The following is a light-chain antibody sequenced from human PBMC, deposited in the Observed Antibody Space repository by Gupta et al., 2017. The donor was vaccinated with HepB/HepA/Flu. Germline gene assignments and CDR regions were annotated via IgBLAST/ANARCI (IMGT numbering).Light chain of an antibody. CDR2: DDN. Sequence: NFILTQSHSVSESPGKTVIISCTRSSGSIADNYVQWYQQRPGSAPSTVIFDDNQRPSGVPDRFSGSIDTSSNSAALTISSLRTEDEADSYCQSYDEYSVIFGGGTKLTVL. V-gene: IGLV6-57*03. J-gene: IGLJ2*01. CDR1: SGSIADNY. CDR3: QSYDEYSVI.